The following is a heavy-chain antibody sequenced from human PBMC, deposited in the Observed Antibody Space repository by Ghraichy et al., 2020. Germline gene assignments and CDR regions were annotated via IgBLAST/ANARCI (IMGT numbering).Heavy chain of an antibody. CDR1: GFTFSNYG. D-gene: IGHD3-16*01. V-gene: IGHV3-33*01. Sequence: GGSLRLSCAASGFTFSNYGMHWVRQAPGKGLEWVAVILYDGSNKYYADSVKGRFTISRDNSKNTLYLQMNSLRAEDTAVYYCARVPGWGHGMDVWGQETTVTVSS. J-gene: IGHJ6*02. CDR2: ILYDGSNK. CDR3: ARVPGWGHGMDV.